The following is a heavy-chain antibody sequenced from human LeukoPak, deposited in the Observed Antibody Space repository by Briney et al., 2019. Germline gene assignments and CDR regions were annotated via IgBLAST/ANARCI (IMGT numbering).Heavy chain of an antibody. D-gene: IGHD6-13*01. Sequence: PSQTLSLTCTVSGDSISSGNSYWSWIRQPAGKGLEWIGRIYASGTTHYNPSLKSRVTISVDTSKNQFSLMLISVTAADTAVYYCARAVQDSSSWQEGWFDPWGQGTLVTVSS. CDR1: GDSISSGNSY. CDR2: IYASGTT. V-gene: IGHV4-61*02. CDR3: ARAVQDSSSWQEGWFDP. J-gene: IGHJ5*02.